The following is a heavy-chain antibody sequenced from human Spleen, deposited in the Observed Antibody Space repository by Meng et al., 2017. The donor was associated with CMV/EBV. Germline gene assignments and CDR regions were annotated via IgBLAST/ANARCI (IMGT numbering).Heavy chain of an antibody. CDR3: AKGDGRAFDFCSA. V-gene: IGHV3-23*01. Sequence: CAASGFSFSSYALSGVRQAPGKGLEWGSDISGSGGRTNYADSVKGRFTTSRDNSKNTVDLQMNSLRVEDTAVYYCAKGDGRAFDFCSAWGHGTLVTVSS. D-gene: IGHD3-3*01. J-gene: IGHJ4*01. CDR1: GFSFSSYA. CDR2: ISGSGGRT.